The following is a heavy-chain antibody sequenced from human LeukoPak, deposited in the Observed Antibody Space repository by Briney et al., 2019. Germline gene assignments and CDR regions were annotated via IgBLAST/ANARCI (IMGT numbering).Heavy chain of an antibody. CDR1: GFTFSSYG. Sequence: GGSLRLSCAASGFTFSSYGMHWVRQAPGKGLEWVAVISYDGSNKYYADSVKGRFTISRDNSKNTLYLQMNSLRAEDTAVYYCAKAGYSSGWYIAYGMDVWGQGTTVTVSS. V-gene: IGHV3-30*18. CDR2: ISYDGSNK. D-gene: IGHD6-19*01. CDR3: AKAGYSSGWYIAYGMDV. J-gene: IGHJ6*02.